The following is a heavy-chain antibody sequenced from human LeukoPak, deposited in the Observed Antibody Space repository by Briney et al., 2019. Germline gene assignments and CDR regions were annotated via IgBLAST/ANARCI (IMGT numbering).Heavy chain of an antibody. V-gene: IGHV4-34*01. CDR3: ARGWWIQLWLSD. CDR2: INRSGST. J-gene: IGHJ4*02. CDR1: VGSLRGDY. D-gene: IGHD5-18*01. Sequence: LQTLCLTCAVSVGSLRGDYTSWIRQPPRKGLEWIGEINRSGSTTSTPSLTSRVTLSVDTSKNQFSLKLSSVTAADTAVYYCARGWWIQLWLSDWGQGTLVTVSS.